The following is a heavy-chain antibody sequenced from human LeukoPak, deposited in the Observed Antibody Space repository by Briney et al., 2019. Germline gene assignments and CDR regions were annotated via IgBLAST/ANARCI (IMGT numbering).Heavy chain of an antibody. CDR3: ARDRRVNYYYGMDV. J-gene: IGHJ6*02. Sequence: GGSLRLSCAASGFTVSDTYVSWVRQAPAKGLEWVSVIYRGGSTYYADSVKDRFTISRDNSKNTLYLQMNSLRADDTAVYYCARDRRVNYYYGMDVWGQGSTVTVSS. V-gene: IGHV3-66*01. CDR1: GFTVSDTY. CDR2: IYRGGST. D-gene: IGHD6-6*01.